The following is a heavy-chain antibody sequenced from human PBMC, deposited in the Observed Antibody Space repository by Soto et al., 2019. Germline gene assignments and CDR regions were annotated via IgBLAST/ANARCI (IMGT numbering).Heavy chain of an antibody. J-gene: IGHJ4*02. CDR2: MYKTGAT. Sequence: SETLSLTCTVSGGSISSGDYFWSRIRQTPGKGLEWIKYMYKTGATYDNPSRRSRVSMSIDPSKNQFSLKVTSVTAADSAVYYCARGVSGPLYAFDSWGQGTPDTVSS. CDR1: GGSISSGDYF. CDR3: ARGVSGPLYAFDS. D-gene: IGHD4-17*01. V-gene: IGHV4-30-4*01.